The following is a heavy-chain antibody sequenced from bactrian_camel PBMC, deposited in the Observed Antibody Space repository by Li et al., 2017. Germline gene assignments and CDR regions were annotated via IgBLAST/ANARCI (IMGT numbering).Heavy chain of an antibody. J-gene: IGHJ4*01. D-gene: IGHD4*01. Sequence: HVQLVESGGGSAQAGGSLRLSCKLSESHNVDYCMGWYRQATGKEREAVAGIDSDGMITYADSVKGRFTLSKDNAKNTLDLQMNSLTPEDTAMYYCAAVCYSDYDAMDEHDYSYSYWGQGTQVTVS. CDR1: ESHNVDYC. CDR3: AAVCYSDYDAMDEHDYSYSY. CDR2: IDSDGMI. V-gene: IGHV3S55*01.